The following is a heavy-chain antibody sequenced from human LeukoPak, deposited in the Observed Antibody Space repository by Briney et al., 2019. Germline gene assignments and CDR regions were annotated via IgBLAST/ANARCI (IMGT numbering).Heavy chain of an antibody. CDR2: IYYSGST. D-gene: IGHD5-18*01. V-gene: IGHV4-30-4*01. CDR1: GGSISSGDYY. Sequence: SETLSLTCTVSGGSISSGDYYWSWIRQPPGKGLEWIGYIYYSGSTYYNPSLKSRVTISVDTSKNQFSLKLSSVTAADTAVYYCARVDTAMAPGRGVDYYYGMDVWGQGTTVTVSS. CDR3: ARVDTAMAPGRGVDYYYGMDV. J-gene: IGHJ6*02.